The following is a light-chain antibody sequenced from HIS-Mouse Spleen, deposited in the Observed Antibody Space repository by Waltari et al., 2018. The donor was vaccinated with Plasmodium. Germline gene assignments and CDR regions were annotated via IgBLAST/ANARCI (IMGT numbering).Light chain of an antibody. J-gene: IGLJ2*01. CDR1: KLGDKY. Sequence: SYELTQPPSVSVSPGPTASITCSGDKLGDKYACWYQQKPGQSPVLVIYQDTKRPSGIPERFSGSNSGNTATLTISGTQAMDEADYYCQAWESSTVVFGGGTKLTVL. CDR3: QAWESSTVV. V-gene: IGLV3-1*01. CDR2: QDT.